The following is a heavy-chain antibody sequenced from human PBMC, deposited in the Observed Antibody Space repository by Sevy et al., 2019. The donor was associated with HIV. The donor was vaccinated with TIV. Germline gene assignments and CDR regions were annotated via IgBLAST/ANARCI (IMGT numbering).Heavy chain of an antibody. CDR3: ASHYYDSTGYYFPLEY. CDR2: ISDDVNNK. CDR1: GFTFSTYA. J-gene: IGHJ4*02. Sequence: GGSLRLSCTAFGFTFSTYAMYWVRQAPGKGLEWVAVISDDVNNKDYADSVKGRFTISRDNSKNTLYLQMNSLRADDTAVYYCASHYYDSTGYYFPLEYWGQGTRVTVSS. D-gene: IGHD3-22*01. V-gene: IGHV3-30*04.